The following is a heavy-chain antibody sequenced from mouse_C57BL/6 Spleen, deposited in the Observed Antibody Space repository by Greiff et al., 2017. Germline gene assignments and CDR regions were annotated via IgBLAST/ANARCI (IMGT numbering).Heavy chain of an antibody. Sequence: QVQLQQSGPELVKPGASVKISCKASGYAFSSSWMNWVKQRPGKGLEWIGRIYPGDGDTNYNGKFKGKATLTADKSSSTAYMQLSSLTSEDSAVYFCARDYCSSDSMDYWGQGTSVTVSS. CDR3: ARDYCSSDSMDY. CDR2: IYPGDGDT. CDR1: GYAFSSSW. V-gene: IGHV1-82*01. D-gene: IGHD1-1*01. J-gene: IGHJ4*01.